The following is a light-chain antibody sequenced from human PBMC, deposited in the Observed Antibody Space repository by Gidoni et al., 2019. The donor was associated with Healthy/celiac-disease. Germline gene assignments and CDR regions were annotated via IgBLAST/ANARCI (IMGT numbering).Light chain of an antibody. CDR2: LGS. CDR1: QSLLHSNGYNY. CDR3: MQAQGA. J-gene: IGKJ1*01. Sequence: DIVMTQSPLSLPVTPGEPASISCRSSQSLLHSNGYNYLDWYLQKPGQSPQLLIYLGSNRASGVPDRFSGSGSGTDFTLKISRVEAEDVGVYYCMQAQGAFGQGTQGGNQT. V-gene: IGKV2-28*01.